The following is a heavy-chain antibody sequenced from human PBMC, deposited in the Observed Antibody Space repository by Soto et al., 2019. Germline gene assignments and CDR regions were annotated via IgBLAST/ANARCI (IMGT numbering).Heavy chain of an antibody. CDR3: ARSYSGSYHDY. Sequence: TLTLTCTFSWFSLNTSGMCVSWIRQPXGKAMEWLEXIDWDXDTYYRKSLRTXLTISKDTXKNQVVLTMTNMDHVDKDTYYCARSYSGSYHDYWGKGTPVTVYS. J-gene: IGHJ4*02. V-gene: IGHV2-70*01. CDR2: IDWDXDT. D-gene: IGHD1-26*01. CDR1: WFSLNTSGMC.